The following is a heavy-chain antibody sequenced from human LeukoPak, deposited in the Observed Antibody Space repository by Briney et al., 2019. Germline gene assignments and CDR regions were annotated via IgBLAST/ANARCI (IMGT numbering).Heavy chain of an antibody. CDR2: INHSGST. J-gene: IGHJ3*02. V-gene: IGHV4-34*01. CDR1: GGSFSGYY. Sequence: PSETLSLTCAVYGGSFSGYYWSWIRQPPGKGLEWIGEINHSGSTNYNPSLKSRVTISVDTSKNQFSLKLSSVTAADTAVYYCARHFDILTGLFAFDDAFDIWGQGTMVTVSS. CDR3: ARHFDILTGLFAFDDAFDI. D-gene: IGHD3-9*01.